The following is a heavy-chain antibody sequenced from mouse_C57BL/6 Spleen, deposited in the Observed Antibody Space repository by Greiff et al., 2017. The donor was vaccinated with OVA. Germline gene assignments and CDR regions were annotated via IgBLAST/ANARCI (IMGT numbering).Heavy chain of an antibody. CDR2: IDPVTGCT. CDR1: GYTFTDYE. V-gene: IGHV1-15*01. CDR3: TRRGDYYGSSDYAMDY. J-gene: IGHJ4*01. D-gene: IGHD1-1*01. Sequence: QAQLQQSGAELVRPGASVTLSCKASGYTFTDYEMHWVKQTPVHGLELIGAIDPVTGCTAYNQKFKCKAILTADKSSSTAYMELRSLTYEDSAVYYCTRRGDYYGSSDYAMDYWGQGTSVTVSS.